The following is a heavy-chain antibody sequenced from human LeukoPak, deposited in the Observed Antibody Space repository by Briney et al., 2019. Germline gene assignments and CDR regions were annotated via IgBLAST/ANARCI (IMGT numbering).Heavy chain of an antibody. Sequence: PSETPSLTCTVSGGSISGYSWTWIWQPPGKGPEWIGYVYYSGNSNYNPSLKSRVTISVDTSKNQFSLKPTSVTAADTAVYYCARVVVDYYDSSGYFDNWGQGTLVTVSS. D-gene: IGHD3-22*01. CDR2: VYYSGNS. CDR3: ARVVVDYYDSSGYFDN. CDR1: GGSISGYS. V-gene: IGHV4-59*01. J-gene: IGHJ4*02.